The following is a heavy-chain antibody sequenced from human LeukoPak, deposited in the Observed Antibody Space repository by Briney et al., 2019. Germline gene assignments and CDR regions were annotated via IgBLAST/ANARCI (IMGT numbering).Heavy chain of an antibody. CDR1: GFTFDKYA. CDR2: IKQDGSEK. CDR3: ARGKYYYDSTGYYPGGDY. Sequence: GGSLRLSCAASGFTFDKYAMSWVRQAPGKGLEWVANIKQDGSEKYYVDSMKGRFTISRDNAKNSLYLQMNSLRAEDTAVYYCARGKYYYDSTGYYPGGDYWGQGTLVTVSS. J-gene: IGHJ4*02. V-gene: IGHV3-7*01. D-gene: IGHD3-22*01.